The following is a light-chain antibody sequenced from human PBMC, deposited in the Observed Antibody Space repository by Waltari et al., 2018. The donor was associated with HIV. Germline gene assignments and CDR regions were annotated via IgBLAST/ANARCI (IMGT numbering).Light chain of an antibody. J-gene: IGKJ3*01. CDR3: LQADTFPFT. Sequence: DIQMTRSASSVSASVGDRVTIPCRANQDINNWLAWYQQRPGQGPELLISSASGLQSGVPSRFSSSGSGPDFTLIINNLQPEDFATYYCLQADTFPFTFGPGT. CDR2: SAS. CDR1: QDINNW. V-gene: IGKV1-12*02.